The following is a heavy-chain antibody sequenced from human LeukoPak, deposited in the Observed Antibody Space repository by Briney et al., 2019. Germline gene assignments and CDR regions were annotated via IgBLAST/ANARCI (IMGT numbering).Heavy chain of an antibody. CDR1: GYTFTSYG. CDR2: INAYNGNA. J-gene: IGHJ4*02. CDR3: ARDSVSYDSSGYDY. V-gene: IGHV1-18*01. Sequence: GASVKVSCKGSGYTFTSYGISRVRQAPGPGLEWVGWINAYNGNANYAQKLQGRVTMTTDTSTSTAYMELRSLRSDDTAVYYCARDSVSYDSSGYDYWGQGTLVTVSS. D-gene: IGHD3-22*01.